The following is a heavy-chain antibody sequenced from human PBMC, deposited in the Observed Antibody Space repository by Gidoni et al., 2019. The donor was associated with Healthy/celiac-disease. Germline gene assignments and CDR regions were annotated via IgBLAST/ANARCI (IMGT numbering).Heavy chain of an antibody. V-gene: IGHV1-18*04. Sequence: QVKLVQSGAEVKKPGASVTVSCKASGCTFTSYGISWVRQAHGQGLEWMVWISTYNGNTNDAQKLQGSVTMTTDPSTSPAYMELGSLRSYDTSVDYCARDLVCTNGGGDCCDFDYWGQGTLVTVSS. CDR2: ISTYNGNT. J-gene: IGHJ4*02. CDR3: ARDLVCTNGGGDCCDFDY. D-gene: IGHD2-21*02. CDR1: GCTFTSYG.